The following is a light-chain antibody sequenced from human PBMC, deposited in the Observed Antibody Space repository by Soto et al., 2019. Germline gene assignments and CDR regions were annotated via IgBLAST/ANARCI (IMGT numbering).Light chain of an antibody. CDR2: AAS. Sequence: DIQMTQSPSSLPASFGDRVTMTCRASQGIGIYLAWFQQRPGNTPKLLIYAASTLQSGVPSRFSGSGSGTDFTLTISSLQPEDVATYYCQKYNSAPLTFGGGTRVEIK. CDR3: QKYNSAPLT. J-gene: IGKJ4*01. V-gene: IGKV1-27*01. CDR1: QGIGIY.